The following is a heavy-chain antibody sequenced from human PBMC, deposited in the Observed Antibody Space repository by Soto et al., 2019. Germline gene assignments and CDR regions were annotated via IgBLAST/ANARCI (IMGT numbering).Heavy chain of an antibody. J-gene: IGHJ4*02. D-gene: IGHD3-9*01. V-gene: IGHV4-4*02. CDR3: ARSITFDWLFFDN. Sequence: SETLSLTCTVSGGSISRSNWWSWVRQPPGKGLEWIGEIYHSGSTNYNPSLKSRVTISVDKSKNQFSLKVSSLTAADTAVYYCARSITFDWLFFDNWGQGSLVTVSS. CDR1: GGSISRSNW. CDR2: IYHSGST.